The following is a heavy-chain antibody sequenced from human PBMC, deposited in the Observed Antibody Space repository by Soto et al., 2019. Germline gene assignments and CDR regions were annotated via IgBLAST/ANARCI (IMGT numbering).Heavy chain of an antibody. D-gene: IGHD3-16*02. Sequence: QVQLVQSGAEVKKPGASVKVSCKASGYTFTSYGISWVRQAPGQGLEWMGWISAYNGNTNYAQKLQGRVTMTTDTSTSTAYMELRSLRSDDTAVYYCARSLYDYIWGSYRHAFDIWGQVTMVTVSS. V-gene: IGHV1-18*01. J-gene: IGHJ3*02. CDR2: ISAYNGNT. CDR3: ARSLYDYIWGSYRHAFDI. CDR1: GYTFTSYG.